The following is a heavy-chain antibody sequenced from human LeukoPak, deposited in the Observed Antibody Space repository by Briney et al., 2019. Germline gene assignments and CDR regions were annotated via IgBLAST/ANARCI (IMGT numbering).Heavy chain of an antibody. Sequence: SETLSLTCAVYGGSFNDYYWIWIRQPPGKGLEWIGEIKPSGRTNYNPSLESRVTISVDTSKNQVSLKLSSVTAADTAVYYCARHGGMVRGFYDAFDIWGQGTMVTVSS. V-gene: IGHV4-34*01. CDR3: ARHGGMVRGFYDAFDI. J-gene: IGHJ3*02. CDR2: IKPSGRT. D-gene: IGHD3-10*01. CDR1: GGSFNDYY.